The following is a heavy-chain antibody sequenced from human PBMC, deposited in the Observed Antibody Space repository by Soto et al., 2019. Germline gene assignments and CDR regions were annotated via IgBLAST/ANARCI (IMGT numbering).Heavy chain of an antibody. V-gene: IGHV4-34*01. Sequence: PSETLSLTCAVYGGSFSGYYWSWIRQPPGKGLEWIGEINHSGSTNYNPSLKSRVTISVDTSKNQFSLKLSSVTAADTAVYYCARQRSRTTRRGFNPWAKETLVPVS. CDR3: ARQRSRTTRRGFNP. D-gene: IGHD1-1*01. CDR1: GGSFSGYY. CDR2: INHSGST. J-gene: IGHJ5*02.